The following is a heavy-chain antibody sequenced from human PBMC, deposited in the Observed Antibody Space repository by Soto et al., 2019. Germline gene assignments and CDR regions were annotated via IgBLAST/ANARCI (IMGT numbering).Heavy chain of an antibody. CDR2: ISYTGST. V-gene: IGHV4-31*03. CDR1: GGSVSRGDSD. CDR3: ATTGGYGTPGDY. J-gene: IGHJ4*02. Sequence: QVHLQESGPGLVKPSQTLSLNCTVSGGSVSRGDSDWTWIRQHPGKGLEWIGYISYTGSTYYNPSLESRVAISVDTSRTHFPLRLNSVTAADTAVYYCATTGGYGTPGDYWGQGTLVTVSS. D-gene: IGHD5-12*01.